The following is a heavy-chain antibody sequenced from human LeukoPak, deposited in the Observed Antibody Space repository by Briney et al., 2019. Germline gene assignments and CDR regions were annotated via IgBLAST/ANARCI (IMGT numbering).Heavy chain of an antibody. V-gene: IGHV3-23*01. CDR1: GFTFSNHA. J-gene: IGHJ2*01. CDR2: ISENGDNT. CDR3: ARGVVVPAATAAVWYFDL. D-gene: IGHD2-2*01. Sequence: PGGSLRLSCAASGFTFSNHAMSWVRQILGGGLEWVSSISENGDNTYYTDSVKGRFTISRDNSKDTLYLQMNSLRAEDTAVYYCARGVVVPAATAAVWYFDLWGRGTLVTVSS.